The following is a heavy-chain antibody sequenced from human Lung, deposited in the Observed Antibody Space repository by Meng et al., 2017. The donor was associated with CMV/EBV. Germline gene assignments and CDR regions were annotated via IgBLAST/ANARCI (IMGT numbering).Heavy chain of an antibody. D-gene: IGHD3-22*01. Sequence: SVXVSXXAFGYTFGDYFIHWVRQAPGQGLEWMGWINPRSGDTNYAQKFQGRVTMTRDTAISATYMELHRLRSDDTAVYYCARCNYYYDGSGPFGPWGQGXLVTVSS. J-gene: IGHJ5*02. CDR3: ARCNYYYDGSGPFGP. V-gene: IGHV1-2*02. CDR1: GYTFGDYF. CDR2: INPRSGDT.